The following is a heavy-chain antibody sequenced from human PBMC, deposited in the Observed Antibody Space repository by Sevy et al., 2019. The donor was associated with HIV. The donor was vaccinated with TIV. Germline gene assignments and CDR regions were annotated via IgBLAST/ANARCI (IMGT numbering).Heavy chain of an antibody. V-gene: IGHV3-30*04. CDR1: GFTFSSYA. CDR3: AREPNAHSGSYFVDY. D-gene: IGHD1-26*01. CDR2: ISCDGSNK. J-gene: IGHJ4*02. Sequence: GGSLRLSCAASGFTFSSYAMHWVRQAPGKGLEWVAVISCDGSNKYYADSVKGRFTISRDNSKNTLYLQMNSLRAEDTAVYYCAREPNAHSGSYFVDYWGQGTLVTVSS.